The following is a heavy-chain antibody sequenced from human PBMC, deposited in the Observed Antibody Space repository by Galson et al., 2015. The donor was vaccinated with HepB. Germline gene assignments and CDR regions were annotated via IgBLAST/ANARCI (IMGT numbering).Heavy chain of an antibody. V-gene: IGHV3-23*01. CDR3: AKALRPPTYYYGSGSYGY. D-gene: IGHD3-10*01. CDR2: ISGSGGST. Sequence: SLRLSCAASGFTFSSYAMSWVRQAPGKGLEWVSAISGSGGSTYYADSVKGRFTISRDNSKNTLYLQMNSLRAEDTAVYYCAKALRPPTYYYGSGSYGYWGQGTLVTVSS. CDR1: GFTFSSYA. J-gene: IGHJ4*02.